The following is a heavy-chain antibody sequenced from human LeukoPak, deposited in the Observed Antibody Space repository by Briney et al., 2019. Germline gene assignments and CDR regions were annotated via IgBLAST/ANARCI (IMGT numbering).Heavy chain of an antibody. Sequence: SETLSLTCAVYGGSFSGYYWSWIRQPPGKGLEWIGEINHSGSTDYNPSLKSRVTISVDTSKNQFSLKLSSVTAADTAVYYCASSMVRGVIFDYWGQGTLVTVSS. CDR1: GGSFSGYY. V-gene: IGHV4-34*01. D-gene: IGHD3-10*01. CDR2: INHSGST. CDR3: ASSMVRGVIFDY. J-gene: IGHJ4*02.